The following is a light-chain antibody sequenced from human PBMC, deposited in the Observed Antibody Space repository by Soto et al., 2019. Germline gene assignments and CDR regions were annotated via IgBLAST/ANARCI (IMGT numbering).Light chain of an antibody. J-gene: IGLJ3*02. CDR1: SSDVGGYNY. Sequence: QSALTQPPSASGSPGQSVTISCTGTSSDVGGYNYVSRYQQHPGKAPKLMIYEVSKRPSGVPDRFSGSKSGNTASLTVSGLQAEDEADYYCSSYAGSNHNWVFGGGTKLTVL. V-gene: IGLV2-8*01. CDR2: EVS. CDR3: SSYAGSNHNWV.